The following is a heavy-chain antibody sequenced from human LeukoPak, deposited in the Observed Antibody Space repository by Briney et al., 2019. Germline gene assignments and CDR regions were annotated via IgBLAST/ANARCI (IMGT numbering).Heavy chain of an antibody. CDR1: GGSISSYY. V-gene: IGHV4-59*01. CDR3: ARGSGWYESDY. J-gene: IGHJ4*02. Sequence: KPAETLSLTCTVSGGSISSYYWSWVRQPPGKGREWVGYIYYRASTNYNPSLNSRVTISVDTCKNLFSLKLSSLTAADTAVYYCARGSGWYESDYWGQGTLVTVSS. D-gene: IGHD6-19*01. CDR2: IYYRAST.